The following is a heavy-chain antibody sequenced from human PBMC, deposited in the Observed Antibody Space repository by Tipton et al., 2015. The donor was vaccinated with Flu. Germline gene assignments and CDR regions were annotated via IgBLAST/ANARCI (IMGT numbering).Heavy chain of an antibody. D-gene: IGHD3-22*01. V-gene: IGHV3-21*01. Sequence: SLRLSCAASGFTFSSYSMNWVRQAPGKGLEWVSSISSSSSYIYYADSVKGRFTISRDNAKNSLYLQMNSLRAEDTAVYYCARVRNYYDSSGSYYYYYGMDVWGQGTTVTVSS. J-gene: IGHJ6*02. CDR2: ISSSSSYI. CDR3: ARVRNYYDSSGSYYYYYGMDV. CDR1: GFTFSSYS.